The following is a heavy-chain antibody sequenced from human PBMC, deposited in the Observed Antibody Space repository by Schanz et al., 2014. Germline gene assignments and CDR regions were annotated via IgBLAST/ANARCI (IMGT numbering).Heavy chain of an antibody. CDR3: ARAKRFGDMDV. J-gene: IGHJ6*02. Sequence: QVQLVQSGAEMKKPGASVKVSCKASGYTFVSYSMHWVRQAPGQGLEWMGWISPYNGNTNYAQKLQGRVTMTADTSTSTACMELRNLRSDDTAVYYCARAKRFGDMDVWGQGTTVTVSS. D-gene: IGHD3-10*01. CDR2: ISPYNGNT. CDR1: GYTFVSYS. V-gene: IGHV1-18*04.